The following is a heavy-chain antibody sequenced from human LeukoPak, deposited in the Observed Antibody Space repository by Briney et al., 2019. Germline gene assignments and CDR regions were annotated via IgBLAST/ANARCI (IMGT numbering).Heavy chain of an antibody. CDR1: GFTFSSYA. J-gene: IGHJ3*02. CDR3: ARDRITIFGVVITDAFDI. CDR2: ISYDGSNK. D-gene: IGHD3-3*01. Sequence: GGSLRLSCAASGFTFSSYAMHWVRQAPGMGLEWVAVISYDGSNKYYADSVKGRFTISRDNSKNTLYLQMNSLRAEDTAVYYCARDRITIFGVVITDAFDIWGQGTMVTVSS. V-gene: IGHV3-30-3*01.